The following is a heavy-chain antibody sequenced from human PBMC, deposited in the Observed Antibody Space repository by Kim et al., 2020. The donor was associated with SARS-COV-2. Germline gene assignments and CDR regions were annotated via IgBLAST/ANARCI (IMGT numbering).Heavy chain of an antibody. CDR3: ARGEGIAAAGTDY. D-gene: IGHD6-13*01. Sequence: YAQRCQGRVTMTRNTSISTAYMELSSLRSEDTAVYYCARGEGIAAAGTDYWGQGTLVTVSS. V-gene: IGHV1-8*01. J-gene: IGHJ4*02.